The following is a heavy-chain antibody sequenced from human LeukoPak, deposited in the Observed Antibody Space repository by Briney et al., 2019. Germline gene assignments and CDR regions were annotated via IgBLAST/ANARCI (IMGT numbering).Heavy chain of an antibody. CDR3: AKGSYCSSTSCYTD. CDR2: ISGSGGST. J-gene: IGHJ4*02. Sequence: GGSPRLSCAASGFTFADYGMSWVRQAPGKGLEWVSAISGSGGSTYYADSTKGRFTISRDNSKNTLYLQMNSLRAEDTAVYYCAKGSYCSSTSCYTDWGQGTLVTVSS. CDR1: GFTFADYG. D-gene: IGHD2-2*02. V-gene: IGHV3-23*01.